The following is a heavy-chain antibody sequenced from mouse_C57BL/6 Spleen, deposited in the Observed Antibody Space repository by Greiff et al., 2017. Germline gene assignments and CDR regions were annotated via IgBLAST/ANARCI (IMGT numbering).Heavy chain of an antibody. D-gene: IGHD2-4*01. J-gene: IGHJ3*01. CDR2: IYPGSGST. CDR1: GYTFTSYW. CDR3: ARNDYDGGAWFAD. V-gene: IGHV1-55*01. Sequence: VQLQQPGAELVKPGASVKMSCKASGYTFTSYWITWVKQRPGQGLEWIGDIYPGSGSTNYNEKFKSKATLTVDTSSSTAYMQLSSLTSEDSAVYYCARNDYDGGAWFADWGQGTLGTVSA.